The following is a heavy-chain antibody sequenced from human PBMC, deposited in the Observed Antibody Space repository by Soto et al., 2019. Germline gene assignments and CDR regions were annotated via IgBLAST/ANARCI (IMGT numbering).Heavy chain of an antibody. CDR1: GGSMIAYY. V-gene: IGHV4-59*01. Sequence: SETLSLTCTGSGGSMIAYYWNWMRQPPGKGLQWIGYTYYSGSTTYNPSLKSRVTISADSSKNKLSLNLDSVTPADEAVYYCGRVRGAAGRRYFDYWGPGTLVTVYS. D-gene: IGHD6-13*01. CDR3: GRVRGAAGRRYFDY. CDR2: TYYSGST. J-gene: IGHJ4*02.